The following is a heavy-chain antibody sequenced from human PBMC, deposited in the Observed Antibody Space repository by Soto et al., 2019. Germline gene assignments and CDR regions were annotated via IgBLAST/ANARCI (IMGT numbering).Heavy chain of an antibody. CDR1: GFTFSVFA. CDR2: ISGRGENT. D-gene: IGHD7-27*01. Sequence: EEQLLESGGGLVQRGGSLRLSCAASGFTFSVFAMSWVRQATGKGLELVSTISGRGENTYYADAVKGPFTSTRDNSKNTLNLQINRLGGEDIAVYYCAKDRGTGDYGVNAVELWGQGTMVTVSS. V-gene: IGHV3-23*01. CDR3: AKDRGTGDYGVNAVEL. J-gene: IGHJ3*01.